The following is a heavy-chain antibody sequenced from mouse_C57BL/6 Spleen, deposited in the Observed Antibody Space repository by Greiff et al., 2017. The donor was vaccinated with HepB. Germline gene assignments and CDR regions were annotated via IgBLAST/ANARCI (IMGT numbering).Heavy chain of an antibody. J-gene: IGHJ4*01. CDR1: GFTFSNYW. D-gene: IGHD2-14*01. CDR2: IRLKSDNYAT. Sequence: EVHLVESGGGLVQPGGSMKLSCVASGFTFSNYWMNWVRQSPEKGLEWVAQIRLKSDNYATHYAESGKGRFTISIDDYKSSVYLQMNNLRAEDTGIYYCTGWYEGVYYAMDYWGQGTSVTVAS. CDR3: TGWYEGVYYAMDY. V-gene: IGHV6-3*01.